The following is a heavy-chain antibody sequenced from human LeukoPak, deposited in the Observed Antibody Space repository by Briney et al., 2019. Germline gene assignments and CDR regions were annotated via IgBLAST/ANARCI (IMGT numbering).Heavy chain of an antibody. CDR1: GASISGYF. D-gene: IGHD5-24*01. V-gene: IGHV4-59*01. CDR2: IFYSGST. J-gene: IGHJ4*02. Sequence: SETLPLTCTVSGASISGYFWGWIRQPPGKGLEWIGYIFYSGSTTYNPSLKSRVTISIDTSMNQFSLKLSSVTAADTAVYYCARGNGYNLYWGLGTLVTVSS. CDR3: ARGNGYNLY.